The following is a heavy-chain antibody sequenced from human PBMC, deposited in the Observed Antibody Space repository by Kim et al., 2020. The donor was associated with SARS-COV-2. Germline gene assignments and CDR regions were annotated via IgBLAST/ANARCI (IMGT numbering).Heavy chain of an antibody. J-gene: IGHJ4*02. CDR3: ARAGIVGATFPPN. CDR1: GFTFSDYY. Sequence: GGSLRLSCAASGFTFSDYYMSWIRQAPGKGLEWVSYSSSSGSTIYYADSVKGRFTIYRDNAKNSLYLQMNSLRAEDTAVYYCARAGIVGATFPPNWGQGTLVTVSS. D-gene: IGHD1-26*01. CDR2: SSSSGSTI. V-gene: IGHV3-11*04.